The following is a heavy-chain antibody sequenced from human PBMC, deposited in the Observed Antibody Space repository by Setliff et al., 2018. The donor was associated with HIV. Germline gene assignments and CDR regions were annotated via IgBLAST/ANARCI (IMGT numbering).Heavy chain of an antibody. J-gene: IGHJ4*02. Sequence: PSETLSLTCTVSGGSISRRDYCWGWIRQPPGKGLEWIGSVYYTWNTYYNPSLKSRVTISVDTSKNHFSLRLSSVTAADTAVYYCARGEFYCGTDCYWSSFDYWGQGILVTVSS. CDR1: GGSISRRDYC. D-gene: IGHD2-21*02. CDR2: VYYTWNT. V-gene: IGHV4-39*07. CDR3: ARGEFYCGTDCYWSSFDY.